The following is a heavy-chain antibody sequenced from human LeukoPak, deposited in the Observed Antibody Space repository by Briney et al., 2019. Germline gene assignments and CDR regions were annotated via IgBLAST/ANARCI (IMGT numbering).Heavy chain of an antibody. CDR2: INHLGST. CDR1: GESFSGYY. D-gene: IGHD6-13*01. J-gene: IGHJ4*02. V-gene: IGHV4-34*01. Sequence: SETLSLTCAVYGESFSGYYWSWIRQSPGKGLEWIGEINHLGSTNYNPSLKSRVTISVDTSKNQFSLKLSSVTAADTAVYYCARHHIAAAGNEFDYWGQGTLVTVSS. CDR3: ARHHIAAAGNEFDY.